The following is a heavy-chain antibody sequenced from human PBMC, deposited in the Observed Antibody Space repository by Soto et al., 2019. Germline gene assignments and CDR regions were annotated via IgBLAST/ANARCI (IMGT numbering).Heavy chain of an antibody. CDR3: ARLGTAMVYYYYGMDV. CDR2: INHSGRT. CDR1: GGSFSGYY. D-gene: IGHD5-18*01. Sequence: QVQLQQWGAGLLKPSETLSLTCAAYGGSFSGYYWSWIRQPPGKGLEWIGEINHSGRTNYNPSLKSRVTISVDTSKNQFSLKLSSVTAADTAVYYCARLGTAMVYYYYGMDVWGQGTTVTVSS. J-gene: IGHJ6*02. V-gene: IGHV4-34*01.